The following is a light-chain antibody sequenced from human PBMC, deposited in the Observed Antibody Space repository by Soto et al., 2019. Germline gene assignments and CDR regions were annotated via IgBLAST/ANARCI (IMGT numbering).Light chain of an antibody. V-gene: IGLV2-14*01. Sequence: QSALTQPASVSGSPGQSITISCTGTNSDVGGYNFVSWYQQHPGKAPKLMIFDVSNRPSGVSNRFSGSKSGNTASLTISGLQAEDEADYYCSSYTTSSTRVFGGGTKLTV. CDR2: DVS. J-gene: IGLJ3*02. CDR1: NSDVGGYNF. CDR3: SSYTTSSTRV.